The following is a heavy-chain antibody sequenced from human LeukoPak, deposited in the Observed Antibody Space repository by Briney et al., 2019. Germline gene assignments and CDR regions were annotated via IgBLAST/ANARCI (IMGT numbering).Heavy chain of an antibody. CDR3: ARDQESYCGGDCSIGDYFDY. J-gene: IGHJ4*02. V-gene: IGHV1-69*04. CDR2: IIPILGIA. CDR1: GGTFSSYA. D-gene: IGHD2-21*02. Sequence: GASVKVSCKASGGTFSSYAITWVRQAPGQGLEWMGRIIPILGIANYAQKFQGRVTITADKSTSTAYMELSSLRSEDTAVYYCARDQESYCGGDCSIGDYFDYWGQGTLVTVSS.